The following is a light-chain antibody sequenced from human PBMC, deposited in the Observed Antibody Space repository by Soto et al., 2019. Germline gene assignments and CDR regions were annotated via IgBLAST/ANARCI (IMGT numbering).Light chain of an antibody. CDR2: DAS. Sequence: DIQMTQSPSTLSASVGDRVTITCRASQSISSWLAWYQQKPGKAPKLLIYDASSLESVVPSRFRGSGSGTEFTLTISSLQPDDCATYYCQQYNSSPWTSGQGTKVEIK. CDR3: QQYNSSPWT. J-gene: IGKJ1*01. CDR1: QSISSW. V-gene: IGKV1-5*01.